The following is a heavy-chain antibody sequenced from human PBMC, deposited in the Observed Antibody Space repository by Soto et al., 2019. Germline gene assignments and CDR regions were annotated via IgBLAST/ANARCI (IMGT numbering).Heavy chain of an antibody. J-gene: IGHJ3*02. V-gene: IGHV3-23*01. D-gene: IGHD1-26*01. CDR1: GFTFSNFA. Sequence: EVQLLESGGGLVQPGGSLRLSCAASGFTFSNFAMNWVRQAPGKGLEWVSAISGSGGSTYYADSVKGRFTISRDNSKNTLYLQMNSLRAEDTAVYYCAKDPVVGTRRACGSWGPGTMVTGSS. CDR2: ISGSGGST. CDR3: AKDPVVGTRRACGS.